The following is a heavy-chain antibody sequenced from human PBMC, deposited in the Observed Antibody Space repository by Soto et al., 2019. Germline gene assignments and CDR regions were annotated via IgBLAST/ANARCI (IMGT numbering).Heavy chain of an antibody. CDR2: MNPNSGNT. CDR1: GYTFTSYD. V-gene: IGHV1-8*01. Sequence: QVQLVQSGAEVKKPGASVKVSCKASGYTFTSYDINWVRQATGQGLEWMGWMNPNSGNTGYAQKFQGRVTMTRNTSISTAYMELSSLRSEDTAVYYCARGGRLAAAVDYYDSSGYFGYWGQGTLVTVSS. J-gene: IGHJ4*02. D-gene: IGHD3-22*01. CDR3: ARGGRLAAAVDYYDSSGYFGY.